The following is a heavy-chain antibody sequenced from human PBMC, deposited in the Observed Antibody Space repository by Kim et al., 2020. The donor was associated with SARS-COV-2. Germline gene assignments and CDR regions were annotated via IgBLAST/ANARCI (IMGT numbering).Heavy chain of an antibody. J-gene: IGHJ4*02. Sequence: GGSLRLSCAASGFTFSNYSMSWVRQAPGKGLEWVANIKQDGSEKYYVDSIKGRFTISRDNSKNTLYLQMSSLKAADTAVYYCARGKMAAEQAGGYWGQGT. CDR1: GFTFSNYS. D-gene: IGHD6-13*01. CDR3: ARGKMAAEQAGGY. V-gene: IGHV3-7*01. CDR2: IKQDGSEK.